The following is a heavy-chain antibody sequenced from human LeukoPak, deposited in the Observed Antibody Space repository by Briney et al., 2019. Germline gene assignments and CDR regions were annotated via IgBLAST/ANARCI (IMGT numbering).Heavy chain of an antibody. J-gene: IGHJ4*02. CDR3: TRDSRSRARGYFDY. Sequence: GGSLRLSCTASGFTFGDYAMSWVRQAPGKGLEWVGFIRSKAYGGTTEYAASVKGRFTISRDDSESIAYLQMSSLKTEDTAAYYCTRDSRSRARGYFDYWGQGTLVTVSS. D-gene: IGHD3-10*01. CDR1: GFTFGDYA. CDR2: IRSKAYGGTT. V-gene: IGHV3-49*04.